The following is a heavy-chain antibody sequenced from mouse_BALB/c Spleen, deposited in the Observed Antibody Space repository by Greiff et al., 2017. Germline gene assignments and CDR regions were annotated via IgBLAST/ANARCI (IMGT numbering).Heavy chain of an antibody. Sequence: EVKVVESGGGLVKPGGSLKLSCAASGFTFSSYAMSWVRQTPEKRLEWVASISSGGSTYYPDSVKGRFTISRDNARNILYLQMSSLRSEDTAMYYCARNGAGYGSSYFDYWGQGTTLTVSS. CDR1: GFTFSSYA. CDR2: ISSGGST. J-gene: IGHJ2*01. V-gene: IGHV5-6-5*01. CDR3: ARNGAGYGSSYFDY. D-gene: IGHD1-1*01.